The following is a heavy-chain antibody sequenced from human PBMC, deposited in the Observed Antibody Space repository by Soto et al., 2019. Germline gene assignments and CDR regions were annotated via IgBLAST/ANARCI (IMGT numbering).Heavy chain of an antibody. D-gene: IGHD3-16*02. CDR1: GGSISSGGYY. CDR3: ARDRLYYDYIWGSYRYRPASWLDY. V-gene: IGHV4-31*03. Sequence: SETLSLTCTVSGGSISSGGYYWSWIRQHPGKGLEWIGYIYYSGSTNYNPSLKSRVTISVDTSKNQFSLKLSSVTAADTAVYYCARDRLYYDYIWGSYRYRPASWLDYWGQGTLVTVSS. J-gene: IGHJ4*02. CDR2: IYYSGST.